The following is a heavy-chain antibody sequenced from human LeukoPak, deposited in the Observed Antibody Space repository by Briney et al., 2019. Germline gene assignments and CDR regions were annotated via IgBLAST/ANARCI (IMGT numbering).Heavy chain of an antibody. CDR3: ARDPLRYCSSTSCYNYYYGMDV. CDR2: INHSGST. V-gene: IGHV4-34*01. J-gene: IGHJ6*02. CDR1: GGSLSGYY. D-gene: IGHD2-2*02. Sequence: SETLSLTCAVYGGSLSGYYWSWIRQPPGKGLEWIGEINHSGSTNYNPSLKSRVTISVDTSKNQFSLKLSSVTAADTAVYYCARDPLRYCSSTSCYNYYYGMDVWGQGTTVTVSS.